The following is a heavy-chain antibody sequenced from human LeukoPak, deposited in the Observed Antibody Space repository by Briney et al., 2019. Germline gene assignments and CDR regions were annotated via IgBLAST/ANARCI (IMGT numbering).Heavy chain of an antibody. CDR2: IYYSGST. Sequence: SETLSLTCTVSGGSISSYYWSWIRQPPGEGLEWIGYIYYSGSTNYNPSLKSRVTISVDTSKNQFSLKLSSVTAADTAVYYCARGQGDSSGYLSYYYYGMDVWGQGTTVTVSS. D-gene: IGHD3-22*01. J-gene: IGHJ6*02. CDR1: GGSISSYY. V-gene: IGHV4-59*01. CDR3: ARGQGDSSGYLSYYYYGMDV.